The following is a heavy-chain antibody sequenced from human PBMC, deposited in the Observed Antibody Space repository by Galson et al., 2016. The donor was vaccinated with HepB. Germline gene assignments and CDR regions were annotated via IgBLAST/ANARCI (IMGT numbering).Heavy chain of an antibody. CDR1: GFTFSSFA. CDR3: AREGGYCSISSCYNSWFDP. D-gene: IGHD2-2*01. CDR2: ISYDGSNK. J-gene: IGHJ5*02. V-gene: IGHV3-30*04. Sequence: SLRLSCAASGFTFSSFAMHWVRQAPGKGLEWVALISYDGSNKFYGDSVKGRFTISRDNSNLTLYLQMNSLRLEDTAIYYCAREGGYCSISSCYNSWFDPWGQGTRVTVSS.